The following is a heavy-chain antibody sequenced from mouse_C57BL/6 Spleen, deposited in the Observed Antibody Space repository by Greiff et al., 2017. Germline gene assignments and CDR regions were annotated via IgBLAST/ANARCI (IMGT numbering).Heavy chain of an antibody. CDR2: INPSSGYT. V-gene: IGHV1-4*01. D-gene: IGHD4-1*01. J-gene: IGHJ2*01. CDR1: GYTFTSYT. Sequence: QVQLQQSGAELARPGASVKMSCKASGYTFTSYTMHWVKQRPGQGLEWIGYINPSSGYTKYNQKFKDKATLTADKSSSTAYMQLSSLTSEDAAVYYCARPTGPYFDYWGQGTTLTVSS. CDR3: ARPTGPYFDY.